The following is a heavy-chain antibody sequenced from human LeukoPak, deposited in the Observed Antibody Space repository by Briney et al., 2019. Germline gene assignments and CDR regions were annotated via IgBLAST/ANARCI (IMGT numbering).Heavy chain of an antibody. Sequence: GESLNISCKGSGYSFTNYWIGWVRQTPGKGLEWMWIIYPGDSDTRYRPSFQGQVTISADKSISTAYLQWSSLKASDTAMYYCAREYSSGWYRWFDPWGQGTLVTVSS. J-gene: IGHJ5*02. V-gene: IGHV5-51*01. CDR1: GYSFTNYW. CDR2: IYPGDSDT. D-gene: IGHD6-19*01. CDR3: AREYSSGWYRWFDP.